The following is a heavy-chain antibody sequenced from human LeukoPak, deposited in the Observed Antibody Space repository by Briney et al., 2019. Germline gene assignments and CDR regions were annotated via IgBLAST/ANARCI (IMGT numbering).Heavy chain of an antibody. CDR3: AHSTHYYGSGSWGAFDI. CDR2: IYWDDDK. V-gene: IGHV2-5*02. J-gene: IGHJ3*02. Sequence: SGPTLVKPTQSLTLTCTFSGFSLSTCGVGVGWSRHPPEKALEWLALIYWDDDKRYSPSLKSRLTITKDTSKNQVVLTMTNMDPVDTATYYCAHSTHYYGSGSWGAFDIWGQGTMVTVSS. CDR1: GFSLSTCGVG. D-gene: IGHD3-10*01.